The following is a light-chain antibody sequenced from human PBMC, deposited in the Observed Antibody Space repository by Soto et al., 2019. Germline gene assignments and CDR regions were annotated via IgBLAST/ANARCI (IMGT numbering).Light chain of an antibody. Sequence: EIVMTQSPATLSVYPGERATLSCRASQSVDSNLAWYQQKPGQAPRLLISGASTRATGIPARFSGSGSGTEFTLTISSLQSEDFAVYYCQQYSNWPPLFTFGPGTKVDIK. CDR1: QSVDSN. J-gene: IGKJ3*01. CDR3: QQYSNWPPLFT. CDR2: GAS. V-gene: IGKV3-15*01.